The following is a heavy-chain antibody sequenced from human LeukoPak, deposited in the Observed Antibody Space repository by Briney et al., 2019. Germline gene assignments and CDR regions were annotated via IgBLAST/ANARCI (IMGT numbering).Heavy chain of an antibody. D-gene: IGHD6-13*01. Sequence: GGSLRLSCAASGFTVSSNYMSWVRQAPGKRLEWVSVIYSGGSTYYADSVKGRFAISRDNSKNTLYLQMNSLRAEDTAVYYCARDEAAAGTTYPDYWGQGTLVTVPS. CDR1: GFTVSSNY. J-gene: IGHJ4*02. CDR3: ARDEAAAGTTYPDY. CDR2: IYSGGST. V-gene: IGHV3-53*01.